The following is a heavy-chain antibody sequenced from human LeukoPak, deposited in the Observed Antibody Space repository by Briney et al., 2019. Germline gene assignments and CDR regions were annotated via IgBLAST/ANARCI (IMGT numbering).Heavy chain of an antibody. Sequence: GGSLRLSCVASGFTFSRYKMHWVRHGPGKGLMWVSRLNSDGSGTTYADSVKGRFTISRDNAKNTLYLQMNGLRAEDTAVYYCARPHRSFGELLQYFDYWGQGTLVTVSS. V-gene: IGHV3-74*01. CDR2: LNSDGSGT. D-gene: IGHD3-10*01. J-gene: IGHJ4*02. CDR3: ARPHRSFGELLQYFDY. CDR1: GFTFSRYK.